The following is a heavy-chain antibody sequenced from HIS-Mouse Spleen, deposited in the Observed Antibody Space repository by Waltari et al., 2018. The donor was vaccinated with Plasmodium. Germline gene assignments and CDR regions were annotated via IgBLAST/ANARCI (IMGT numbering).Heavy chain of an antibody. CDR3: ARTTYSSSSAKYYYYGMDV. Sequence: QVTLRESGPALVKPTQTLTLTCTFSGFSLSTSGMCVSWIRQPPGKALEWLARIDWDDDKYYSTSLKTRPTISKDTSKNQVVRTMTNMDPVDTATYYCARTTYSSSSAKYYYYGMDVWGQGTTVTVSS. J-gene: IGHJ6*02. V-gene: IGHV2-70*15. CDR2: IDWDDDK. CDR1: GFSLSTSGMC. D-gene: IGHD6-6*01.